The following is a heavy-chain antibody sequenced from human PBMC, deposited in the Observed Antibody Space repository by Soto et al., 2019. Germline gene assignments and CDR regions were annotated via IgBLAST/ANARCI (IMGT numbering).Heavy chain of an antibody. D-gene: IGHD6-13*01. V-gene: IGHV3-33*01. CDR1: RFILSSYG. Sequence: SRTLSFAESRFILSSYGMHWVRQAPGKGLEWVAVIWYDGSNKYYADSVKGRFTISRDNSKNTLYLQMNSLRAEDTAVYYCARVGVAAAANYYYYYGMDVWGQGTTVTVSS. J-gene: IGHJ6*02. CDR3: ARVGVAAAANYYYYYGMDV. CDR2: IWYDGSNK.